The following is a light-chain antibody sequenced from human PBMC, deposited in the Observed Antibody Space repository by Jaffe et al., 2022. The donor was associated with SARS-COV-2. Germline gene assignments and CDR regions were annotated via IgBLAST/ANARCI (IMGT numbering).Light chain of an antibody. CDR2: GAF. Sequence: EIVLTQSPGTLSLSPGERATLSCRASQSVNSNYLAWYQQIPGQAPRLLIYGAFYRATGIPDRFSGSGSATDFTLTISRLEPEDFAVYYCQQYGSSTITFGQGTRLEIK. CDR3: QQYGSSTIT. CDR1: QSVNSNY. J-gene: IGKJ5*01. V-gene: IGKV3-20*01.